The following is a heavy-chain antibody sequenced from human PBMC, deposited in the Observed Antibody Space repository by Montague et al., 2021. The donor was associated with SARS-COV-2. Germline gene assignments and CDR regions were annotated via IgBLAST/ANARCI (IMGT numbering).Heavy chain of an antibody. CDR2: IYYSGST. V-gene: IGHV4-59*08. J-gene: IGHJ4*02. CDR1: GGSISSYY. D-gene: IGHD3-9*01. CDR3: ARTELRYFGWLVPVYFDY. Sequence: SETLSLTCTVSGGSISSYYWSWIRQPPGKGLEWIGYIYYSGSTNYNPSLKSRVTISVDTSKNQFSLKLSSVTAADTAVYYCARTELRYFGWLVPVYFDYWGQGTLVTVSS.